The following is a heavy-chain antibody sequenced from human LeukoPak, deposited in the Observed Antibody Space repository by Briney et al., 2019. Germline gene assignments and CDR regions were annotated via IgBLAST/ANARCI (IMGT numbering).Heavy chain of an antibody. D-gene: IGHD6-19*01. CDR3: AKNTGAIVAGTTDY. Sequence: GGSLRLSCAASGFTFDDYALHWVRQAPGKGLEWASGISWNSGSIGYADSVKGRFTISRDNAKNSLYLQMNSLRAEDTALYYCAKNTGAIVAGTTDYWGQGTLVTVSS. CDR2: ISWNSGSI. CDR1: GFTFDDYA. J-gene: IGHJ4*02. V-gene: IGHV3-9*01.